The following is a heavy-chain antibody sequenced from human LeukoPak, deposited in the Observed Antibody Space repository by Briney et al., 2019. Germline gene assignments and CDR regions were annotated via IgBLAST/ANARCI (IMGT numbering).Heavy chain of an antibody. Sequence: SETLSLTCTVSGGSISSSSYYWGWIRQPPGKGLEWIGSIYYSGSTYYNPSLKSRVTISIDKSKNQFSLKLSSVTAADTAVYYCARDGWFGELLSGPYYFDYWGQGTLVTVSS. J-gene: IGHJ4*02. D-gene: IGHD3-10*01. CDR2: IYYSGST. CDR1: GGSISSSSYY. CDR3: ARDGWFGELLSGPYYFDY. V-gene: IGHV4-39*07.